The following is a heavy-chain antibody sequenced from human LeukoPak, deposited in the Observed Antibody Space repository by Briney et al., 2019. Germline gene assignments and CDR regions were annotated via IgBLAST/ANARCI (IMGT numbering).Heavy chain of an antibody. D-gene: IGHD3-3*01. V-gene: IGHV3-7*01. Sequence: GGSLRLSCAASGFTFSNYWMSWVRQAPGKGLEWVANIKQDGSEKYYVDSVKGRFTISRDNAKNSVYPQMNNLRGEDTAVYYCARLYDFWSGYWPYYFDYWGQGTLVTVSS. CDR3: ARLYDFWSGYWPYYFDY. CDR1: GFTFSNYW. J-gene: IGHJ4*02. CDR2: IKQDGSEK.